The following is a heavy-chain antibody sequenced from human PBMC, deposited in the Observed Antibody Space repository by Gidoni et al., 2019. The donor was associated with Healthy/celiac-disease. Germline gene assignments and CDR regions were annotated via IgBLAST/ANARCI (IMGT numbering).Heavy chain of an antibody. CDR3: ARLYSGSYRWFDP. J-gene: IGHJ5*02. V-gene: IGHV1-3*01. CDR2: INAGNGNK. CDR1: GYTFTSYA. Sequence: QVQLVQSGAEVKKPGASVKVSCKASGYTFTSYAMHWVRQAPGQRLEWMGWINAGNGNKKYSQKFQGRVTITSDTSASTAYMELSSLRSEDTAVYYCARLYSGSYRWFDPWGQGTLVTVSS. D-gene: IGHD1-26*01.